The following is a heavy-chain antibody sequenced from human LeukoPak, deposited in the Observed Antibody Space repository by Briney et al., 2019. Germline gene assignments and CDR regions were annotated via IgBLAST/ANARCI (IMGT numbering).Heavy chain of an antibody. D-gene: IGHD6-13*01. CDR1: GFTFSSYG. CDR3: AKDRAAAGTIDY. V-gene: IGHV3-30*02. J-gene: IGHJ4*02. CDR2: IRYDGSNK. Sequence: RGSLRLSCAASGFTFSSYGMHWVRQAPGKGLEWVAFIRYDGSNKYYADSVKGRFTISRDNSKNTLYLQMNSLRAEDTAVYYCAKDRAAAGTIDYWGQGTLVTVSS.